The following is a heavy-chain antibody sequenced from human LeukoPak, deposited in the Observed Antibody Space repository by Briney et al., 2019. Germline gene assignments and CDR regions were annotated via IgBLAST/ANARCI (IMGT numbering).Heavy chain of an antibody. CDR1: GFTFSTYA. CDR2: VSSNVYST. V-gene: IGHV3-64D*09. J-gene: IGHJ4*02. D-gene: IGHD3-16*01. CDR3: ASGGYGGVMSDY. Sequence: GGSLRLSCSASGFTFSTYAMHWVRQAPGKGLEYVSSVSSNVYSTHYADSVKGRFAISRDNSKNTLYLQMSSLRAEDTAVYYCASGGYGGVMSDYWGQGTLVTVSS.